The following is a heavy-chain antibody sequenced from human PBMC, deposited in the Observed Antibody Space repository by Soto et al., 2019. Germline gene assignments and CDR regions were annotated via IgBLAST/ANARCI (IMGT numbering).Heavy chain of an antibody. V-gene: IGHV3-23*01. D-gene: IGHD6-13*01. J-gene: IGHJ2*01. CDR1: GFTFSSYA. Sequence: GGSLILSCAASGFTFSSYAMSWVRQAPGKGLEWVSAISGSGGSTYYADSVKGRFTISRDNSKNTLYLQMNSLRAEDTAVYYCAKAPGYSSNWYFDLWGRGTLVTVSS. CDR3: AKAPGYSSNWYFDL. CDR2: ISGSGGST.